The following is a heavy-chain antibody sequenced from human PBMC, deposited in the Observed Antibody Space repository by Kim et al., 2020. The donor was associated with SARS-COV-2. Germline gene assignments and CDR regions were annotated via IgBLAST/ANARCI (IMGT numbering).Heavy chain of an antibody. CDR1: GGTFSSYA. CDR2: IIPIFGTA. Sequence: SVKVSCKASGGTFSSYAISWVRQAPGQGLEWMGGIIPIFGTANYAQKFQGRVTITADESTSTAYMELSSLRSEDTAVYYCARESSSKSEATKTKYSSHYRYWYFDLWGRGTLVTVSS. D-gene: IGHD6-13*01. J-gene: IGHJ2*01. V-gene: IGHV1-69*13. CDR3: ARESSSKSEATKTKYSSHYRYWYFDL.